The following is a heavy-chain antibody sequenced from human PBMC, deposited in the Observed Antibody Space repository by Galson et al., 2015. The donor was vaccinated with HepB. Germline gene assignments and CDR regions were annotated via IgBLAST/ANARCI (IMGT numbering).Heavy chain of an antibody. Sequence: SVKVSCKASGYTFTSYAISWVRQAPGQGLEWMGGIIPIFGTANYAQKFQGRVTITADESTSTAYMELSSLRSEDTAVYYCARDRGYCSSTSCYKYFDYWGQGTLVTVSS. CDR2: IIPIFGTA. CDR3: ARDRGYCSSTSCYKYFDY. CDR1: GYTFTSYA. D-gene: IGHD2-2*02. J-gene: IGHJ4*02. V-gene: IGHV1-69*13.